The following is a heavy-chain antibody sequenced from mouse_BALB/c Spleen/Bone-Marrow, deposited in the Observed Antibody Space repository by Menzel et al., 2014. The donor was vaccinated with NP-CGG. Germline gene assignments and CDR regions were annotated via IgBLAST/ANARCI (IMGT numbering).Heavy chain of an antibody. D-gene: IGHD4-1*01. CDR1: GFSFSSFG. V-gene: IGHV5-17*02. CDR3: TRGGNWEDFDY. CDR2: ISSGSITI. Sequence: EVQGVESGGGLVQPGGSRKLSCSASGFSFSSFGMHWFRQAPEKGLEWVAYISSGSITIFYADTVKGRFTISRDNPKNTLFLQMTSLRSEDTAMYYCTRGGNWEDFDYWGQGTTLTVSS. J-gene: IGHJ2*01.